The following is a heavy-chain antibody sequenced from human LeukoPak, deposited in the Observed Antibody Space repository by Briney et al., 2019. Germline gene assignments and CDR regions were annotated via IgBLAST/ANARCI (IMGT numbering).Heavy chain of an antibody. J-gene: IGHJ4*02. V-gene: IGHV1-69*05. Sequence: SVKVSCKASGGTFSSYAISWVRQAPGQGLEWMGRIIPIFGTANYAQKFQCRVTITTDESTSTAYMELSSLRSEDTAVYYCARGVSRYSSSLDYWGQGTLVTVSS. D-gene: IGHD6-13*01. CDR1: GGTFSSYA. CDR2: IIPIFGTA. CDR3: ARGVSRYSSSLDY.